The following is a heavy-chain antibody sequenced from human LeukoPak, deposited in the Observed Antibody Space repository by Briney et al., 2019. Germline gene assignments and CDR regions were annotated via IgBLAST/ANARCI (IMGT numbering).Heavy chain of an antibody. J-gene: IGHJ1*01. V-gene: IGHV3-7*01. D-gene: IGHD2-21*02. Sequence: GGSLRLSCAASGFTFSSNGMSWVRQAPGKGLEWVANIWHDGSAKYYVDSVKGRFTISRDNAQNSMYLQMNSLRVEDTAVYYCTSWGDTTAEYFQRWGQGTLVTVSS. CDR2: IWHDGSAK. CDR3: TSWGDTTAEYFQR. CDR1: GFTFSSNG.